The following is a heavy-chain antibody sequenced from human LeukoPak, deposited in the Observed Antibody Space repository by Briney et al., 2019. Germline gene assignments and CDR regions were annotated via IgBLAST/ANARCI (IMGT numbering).Heavy chain of an antibody. V-gene: IGHV3-23*01. CDR1: GFTFSSYA. D-gene: IGHD3-10*01. CDR2: ISGSGGST. Sequence: GGSLRLSCAASGFTFSSYAMSWVGQALGKGLEWVSAISGSGGSTYYADSVKGRFTISRDNSKNTLYLQMNSLRAEDTAVYYCAKDQTARGVIIDYFDYWGQGTLVTVSS. CDR3: AKDQTARGVIIDYFDY. J-gene: IGHJ4*02.